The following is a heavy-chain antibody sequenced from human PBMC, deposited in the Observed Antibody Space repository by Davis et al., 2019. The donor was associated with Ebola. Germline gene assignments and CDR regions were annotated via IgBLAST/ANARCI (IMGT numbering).Heavy chain of an antibody. D-gene: IGHD4-17*01. CDR3: ARDYGATDY. Sequence: AASVKVSCKASGYTFTNYDINWVRQATGQGLEWMGWISAYNGNTNYAQKLQGRVTMTTDTSTSTAYMELRSLRSDDTAVYYCARDYGATDYWGQGTLVTVSS. V-gene: IGHV1-18*01. CDR1: GYTFTNYD. J-gene: IGHJ4*02. CDR2: ISAYNGNT.